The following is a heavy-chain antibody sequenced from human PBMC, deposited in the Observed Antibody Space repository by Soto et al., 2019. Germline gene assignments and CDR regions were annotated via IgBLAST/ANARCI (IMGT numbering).Heavy chain of an antibody. CDR3: ARDGGSGMDV. Sequence: QVQLVQSGAEVKKPGASVKVSCKASGYTFTTYSMHWVRQAPGHRLEWMGWSNAGNGYTQYSQDFQGSVTITRDTSASTAYMELSSLRSEDMAVYYCARDGGSGMDVWGQGTTVTVSS. J-gene: IGHJ6*02. CDR1: GYTFTTYS. D-gene: IGHD3-16*01. CDR2: SNAGNGYT. V-gene: IGHV1-3*02.